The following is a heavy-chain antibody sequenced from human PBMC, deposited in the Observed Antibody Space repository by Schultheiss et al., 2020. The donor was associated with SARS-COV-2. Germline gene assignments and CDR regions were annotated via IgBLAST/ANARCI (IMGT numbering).Heavy chain of an antibody. CDR2: IKKDGSEK. J-gene: IGHJ6*02. CDR3: AREKGGTVTTFSTFRYGMDV. Sequence: GGSLRLSCAASGFTFSSYWMSWVRQAPGKGLEWVANIKKDGSEKYYVDSVKGRFTISRDNSKNTLYLQMNSLRAEDTAVYYCAREKGGTVTTFSTFRYGMDVWGQGTTVTVSS. CDR1: GFTFSSYW. V-gene: IGHV3-7*01. D-gene: IGHD4-17*01.